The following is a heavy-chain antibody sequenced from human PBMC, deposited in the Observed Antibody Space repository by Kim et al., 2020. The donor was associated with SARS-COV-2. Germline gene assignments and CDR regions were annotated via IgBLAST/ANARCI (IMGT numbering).Heavy chain of an antibody. CDR2: ISWNSGSI. V-gene: IGHV3-9*01. D-gene: IGHD2-2*01. J-gene: IGHJ5*02. CDR3: AKDGCSSTSCPTGSRWFDP. CDR1: GFTFDDYA. Sequence: GGSLRLSCAASGFTFDDYAMHWVRQAPGKGLEWVSGISWNSGSIGYADSVKGRFTISRDNAKNSLYLQMNSLRAEDTALYYCAKDGCSSTSCPTGSRWFDPWGQGTLVTVSS.